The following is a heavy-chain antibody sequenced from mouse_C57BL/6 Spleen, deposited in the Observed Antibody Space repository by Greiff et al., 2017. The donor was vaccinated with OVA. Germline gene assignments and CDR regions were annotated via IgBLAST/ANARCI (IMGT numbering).Heavy chain of an antibody. V-gene: IGHV1-39*01. D-gene: IGHD1-1*01. J-gene: IGHJ4*01. CDR1: GYSFTDYN. CDR3: ARGLYGSSYVGHYYAMDY. Sequence: VQLKESGPELVKPGASVKISCKASGYSFTDYNMNWVKQSNGKSLEWIGVINPNYGTTSYNQKFKGKATLTVDQSSSTAYMQLNSLTSEDSAVYYCARGLYGSSYVGHYYAMDYWGQGTSVTVSS. CDR2: INPNYGTT.